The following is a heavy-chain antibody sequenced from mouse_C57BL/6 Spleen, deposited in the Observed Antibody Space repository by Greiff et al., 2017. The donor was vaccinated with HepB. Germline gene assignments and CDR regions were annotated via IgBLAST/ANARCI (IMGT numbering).Heavy chain of an antibody. V-gene: IGHV1-54*01. J-gene: IGHJ1*03. Sequence: LQESGAELVRPGTSVKVSCKASGYAFTNYLIEWVKQRPGQGLEWIGVINPGSGGTNYNEKFKGKATLTADKSSSTAYMQLSSLTSEDSAVYFCARSRGTSYFDVWGTGTTVTVSS. D-gene: IGHD2-14*01. CDR1: GYAFTNYL. CDR2: INPGSGGT. CDR3: ARSRGTSYFDV.